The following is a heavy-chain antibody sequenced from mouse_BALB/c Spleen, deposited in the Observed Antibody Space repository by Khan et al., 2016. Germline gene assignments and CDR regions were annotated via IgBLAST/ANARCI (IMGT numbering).Heavy chain of an antibody. J-gene: IGHJ2*01. CDR2: IYPGDGDT. D-gene: IGHD1-1*01. CDR3: ARGYFGSNYFDY. Sequence: QVQLQQSGAELARPGASVKLSCKASGYTFSNYWMQWVKQRPGQGLEWVGAIYPGDGDTRYTQKFKGKATLTADKSSSTDYMQLSSFASEDSAVYYCARGYFGSNYFDYWGQGTTLTVSS. V-gene: IGHV1-87*01. CDR1: GYTFSNYW.